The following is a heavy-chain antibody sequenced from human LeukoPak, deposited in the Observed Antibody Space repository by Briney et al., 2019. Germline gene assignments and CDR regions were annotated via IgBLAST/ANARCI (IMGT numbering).Heavy chain of an antibody. CDR2: IYYSGST. CDR1: GGSISSSSYY. CDR3: ARQTGSGLFILP. J-gene: IGHJ4*02. V-gene: IGHV4-39*01. Sequence: SETLSLTCTVSGGSISSSSYYWGWIRQPPGKGLEWIGSIYYSGSTYYNPSPKSRVTISVDTSKNQFSLRLTSVTAADTAVYYCARQTGSGLFILPGGQGTLVTVSS. D-gene: IGHD3/OR15-3a*01.